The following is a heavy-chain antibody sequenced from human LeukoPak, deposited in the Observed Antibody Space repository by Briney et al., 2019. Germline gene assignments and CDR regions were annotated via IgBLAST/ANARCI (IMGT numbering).Heavy chain of an antibody. CDR3: VRDRAPWGGALGGAKGMDV. D-gene: IGHD3-10*01. Sequence: GGSLRLSCAASVFTFCNYAFHWVRHPPCKGLEWSEGISCEGSVTYYADSVKGRFTISRDNSKNTLDLQMNSLRVEDTAVYYCVRDRAPWGGALGGAKGMDVWGEGTTVTVSS. V-gene: IGHV3-30*04. J-gene: IGHJ6*04. CDR2: ISCEGSVT. CDR1: VFTFCNYA.